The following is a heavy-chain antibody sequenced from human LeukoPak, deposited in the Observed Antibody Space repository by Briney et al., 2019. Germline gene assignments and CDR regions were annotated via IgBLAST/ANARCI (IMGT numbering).Heavy chain of an antibody. CDR1: GFTFSSYA. V-gene: IGHV3-23*01. J-gene: IGHJ3*02. Sequence: GGSLRLSCAASGFTFSSYAMSWVRQAPGKGLEWVSAISGSGGSTYYADSVKGRFTISRDNSKNTLYLQMNSLRAEDTAVYYCGKSSSMVRGVISAFDIWGQGTMVTVSS. CDR2: ISGSGGST. CDR3: GKSSSMVRGVISAFDI. D-gene: IGHD3-10*01.